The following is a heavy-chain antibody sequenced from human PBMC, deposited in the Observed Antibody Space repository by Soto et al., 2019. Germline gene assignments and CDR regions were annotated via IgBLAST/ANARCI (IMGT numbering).Heavy chain of an antibody. V-gene: IGHV3-30*18. CDR2: ISYDASSQ. J-gene: IGHJ6*02. Sequence: GGSLRLSCAASGFTFSNHGMHWVRQAPDKGLEWVAVISYDASSQYYADSVKGRFTISRENSKNTLHLQMNSLRVEDTAVYYCAKDPGAATTASYYGMDVWGQGTTVTVSS. CDR3: AKDPGAATTASYYGMDV. D-gene: IGHD1-1*01. CDR1: GFTFSNHG.